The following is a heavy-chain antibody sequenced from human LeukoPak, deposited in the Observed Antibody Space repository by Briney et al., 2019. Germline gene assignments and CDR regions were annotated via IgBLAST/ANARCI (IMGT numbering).Heavy chain of an antibody. D-gene: IGHD2-15*01. J-gene: IGHJ3*02. CDR1: VSSFTNYW. CDR3: ARPRVVAATTADTAFDI. CDR2: ILPRDSET. V-gene: IGHV5-51*01. Sequence: PGESLHISCKASVSSFTNYWSGGVRQMPGQGRGGFGIILPRDSETVYTPSFQGQVTISADKSISTAYLQSSSLTASDTAMYFCARPRVVAATTADTAFDIWGRGTLVSVS.